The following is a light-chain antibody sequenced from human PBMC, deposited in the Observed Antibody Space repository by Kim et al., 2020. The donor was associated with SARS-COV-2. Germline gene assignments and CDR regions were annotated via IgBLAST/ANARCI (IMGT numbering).Light chain of an antibody. V-gene: IGKV3-20*01. J-gene: IGKJ5*01. CDR3: QQYGSSPPT. CDR2: GAS. Sequence: SPVERATLAGRASERLSSTYLAWYRQKPGQAPRLLMYGASNRATGIPDRFSGSVSGTDFTVTVSRLEPEDFAVYYCQQYGSSPPTFGQGTRLEIK. CDR1: ERLSSTY.